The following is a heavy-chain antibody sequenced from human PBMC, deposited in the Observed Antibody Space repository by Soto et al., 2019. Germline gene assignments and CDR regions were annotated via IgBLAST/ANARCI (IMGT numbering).Heavy chain of an antibody. CDR1: GFTFDDYA. D-gene: IGHD3-10*01. J-gene: IGHJ6*02. Sequence: PGGSLRLSCAASGFTFDDYATHWVRQAPGKGLEWVSGISWNSGSIGYADSVKGRFTISRDNAKNSLYLEMNGLRAEDTALYYCSKDRGGWFGELFGGGMDVWGQGTTVTVSS. CDR2: ISWNSGSI. V-gene: IGHV3-9*01. CDR3: SKDRGGWFGELFGGGMDV.